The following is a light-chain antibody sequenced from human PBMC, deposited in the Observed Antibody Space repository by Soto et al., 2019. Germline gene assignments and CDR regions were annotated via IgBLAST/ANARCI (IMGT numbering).Light chain of an antibody. CDR1: QSISSW. V-gene: IGKV1-5*03. Sequence: DIQMTQSPSTLSASIGDRVTITCRASQSISSWLAWYQQKPGKAPKLLIYKASSLESGVPSRFSGSGSGTEFTLTIRSLQPDDFATYYCQQYKSYPWMFGQGTKVEIK. CDR2: KAS. CDR3: QQYKSYPWM. J-gene: IGKJ1*01.